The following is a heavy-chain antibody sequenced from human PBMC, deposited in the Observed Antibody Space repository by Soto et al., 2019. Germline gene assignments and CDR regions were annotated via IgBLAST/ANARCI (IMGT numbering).Heavy chain of an antibody. V-gene: IGHV3-23*01. J-gene: IGHJ6*02. D-gene: IGHD3-3*01. CDR2: ISGSGGST. CDR3: AKGGDFWSGYSIDYYYYYGMDV. Sequence: GGSLRLSCAASGFTFSSYAMSWVRRAPGKGLEWVSAISGSGGSTYYADSVKGRFTISRDNSKNTLYLQMNSLRAEDTAVYYCAKGGDFWSGYSIDYYYYYGMDVWGQGTTVTVSS. CDR1: GFTFSSYA.